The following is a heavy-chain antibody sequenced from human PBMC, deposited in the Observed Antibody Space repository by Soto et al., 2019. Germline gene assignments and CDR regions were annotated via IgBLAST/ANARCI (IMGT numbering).Heavy chain of an antibody. D-gene: IGHD2-2*02. CDR1: GGSISSSTYY. Sequence: SETLSLTCTVSGGSISSSTYYWGWIRQPPGKGLEWIGSIYYTGSAYYNPSLKSRVTISVDTSKNQFSLKLNSVTAADTAVYYCARHEYTYGLGYWGQGTLVTVSS. V-gene: IGHV4-39*01. J-gene: IGHJ4*02. CDR3: ARHEYTYGLGY. CDR2: IYYTGSA.